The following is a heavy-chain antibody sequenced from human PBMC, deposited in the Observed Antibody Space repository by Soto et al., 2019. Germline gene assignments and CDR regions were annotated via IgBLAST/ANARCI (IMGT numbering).Heavy chain of an antibody. Sequence: GGSLRLSCAASGFTFSSYAMHWVRQAPGKGLEWVAVISYDGGNTYYADSVKGRFTISRDNSKNTLYLQMNSLRAEDTAVYYCASLYGDLYYYYYMDVWGKGTTVTVSS. CDR2: ISYDGGNT. CDR1: GFTFSSYA. D-gene: IGHD4-17*01. V-gene: IGHV3-30-3*01. J-gene: IGHJ6*03. CDR3: ASLYGDLYYYYYMDV.